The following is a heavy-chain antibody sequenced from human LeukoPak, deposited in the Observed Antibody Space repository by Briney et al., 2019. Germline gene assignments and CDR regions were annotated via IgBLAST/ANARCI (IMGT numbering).Heavy chain of an antibody. CDR2: IKQDGSEK. Sequence: ETLSLTCAVYGESFNDHYWNWIRQPPGKGLEWVANIKQDGSEKYYVDSVKGRFTISRDNAKNSLYLQMNSLRAEDTAVYYCARQIAVAGIDYWGQGTLVTVSS. J-gene: IGHJ4*02. CDR1: GESFNDHY. D-gene: IGHD6-19*01. CDR3: ARQIAVAGIDY. V-gene: IGHV3-7*01.